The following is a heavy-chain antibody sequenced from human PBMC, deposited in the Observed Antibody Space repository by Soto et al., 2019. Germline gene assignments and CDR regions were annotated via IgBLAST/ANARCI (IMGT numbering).Heavy chain of an antibody. D-gene: IGHD2-2*01. J-gene: IGHJ5*02. CDR2: IYYSGST. CDR1: GYSISSSNW. CDR3: ARGIVVVPAANRFWFDP. Sequence: SETLSLTCALSGYSISSSNWWGWIRQPPGKGLEWIGYIYYSGSTYYNPSLKSRVTMSVDTSKNQFSLKLSSVTAVDTAVYYCARGIVVVPAANRFWFDPWGQGTLVTVSS. V-gene: IGHV4-28*03.